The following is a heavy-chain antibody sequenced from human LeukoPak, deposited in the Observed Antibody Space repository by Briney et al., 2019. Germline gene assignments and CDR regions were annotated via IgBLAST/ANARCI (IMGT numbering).Heavy chain of an antibody. CDR3: ARDPPYSSGWYVPYYYYYMDV. CDR1: GYTFTGYY. J-gene: IGHJ6*03. V-gene: IGHV1-69*04. D-gene: IGHD6-19*01. Sequence: SVKVSCKASGYTFTGYYMHWVRQAPGQGLEWMGRIIPILGIANYAQKFQGRVTITADKSTSTAYMELSSLRSEDTALYYCARDPPYSSGWYVPYYYYYMDVWGKGTTVTVSS. CDR2: IIPILGIA.